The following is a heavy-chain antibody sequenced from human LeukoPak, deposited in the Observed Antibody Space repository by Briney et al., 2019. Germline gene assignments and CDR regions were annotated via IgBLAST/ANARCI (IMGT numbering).Heavy chain of an antibody. CDR3: ARDLYDFWSGYYGIFDY. V-gene: IGHV3-30-3*01. CDR2: ISYDGSNK. Sequence: GGSLRLSCAASGFTFSSYAMHWVRQAPGKGLEWVAVISYDGSNKYYADSVKGRFTISRGNSKNTLYLQMNSLRAEDTAVYYCARDLYDFWSGYYGIFDYWGQGTLVTVSS. J-gene: IGHJ4*02. D-gene: IGHD3-3*01. CDR1: GFTFSSYA.